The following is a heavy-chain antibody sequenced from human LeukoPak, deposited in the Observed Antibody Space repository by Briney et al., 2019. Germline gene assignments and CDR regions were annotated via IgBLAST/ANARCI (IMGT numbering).Heavy chain of an antibody. CDR2: IFYSGST. CDR1: GGSISSSNYY. Sequence: TSETLSLTCTVSGGSISSSNYYWGWIRQPPGKGLGWIGSIFYSGSTYYNPSLKSRVTISVDTSKNQFSLKLSSVTAADTAVYYCARVRVPVLRYFDWLLRYYYMDVWGKGTTVTISS. V-gene: IGHV4-39*07. J-gene: IGHJ6*03. D-gene: IGHD3-9*01. CDR3: ARVRVPVLRYFDWLLRYYYMDV.